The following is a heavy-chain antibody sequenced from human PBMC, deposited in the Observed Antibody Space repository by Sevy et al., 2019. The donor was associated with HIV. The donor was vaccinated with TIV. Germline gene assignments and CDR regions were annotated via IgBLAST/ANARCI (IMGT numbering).Heavy chain of an antibody. D-gene: IGHD3-3*01. CDR2: IDPNSGGT. CDR3: ARERSVTIIPHLDY. V-gene: IGHV1-2*02. Sequence: VKVSCKASGYTFTGYYMHWVRQAPGHGLEWMGWIDPNSGGTNYAQKFQGRVTMTRDTSISTAYRVLGRLRSDDSAVYDCARERSVTIIPHLDYWGQGTLVTVSS. CDR1: GYTFTGYY. J-gene: IGHJ4*02.